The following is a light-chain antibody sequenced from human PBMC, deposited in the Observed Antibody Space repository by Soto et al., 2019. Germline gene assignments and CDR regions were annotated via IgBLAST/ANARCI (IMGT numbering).Light chain of an antibody. V-gene: IGKV3-20*01. CDR1: QSVSSSY. CDR2: DAS. J-gene: IGKJ1*01. CDR3: QYYGNSPLT. Sequence: DMVLTKSPATLSLSKRERATLSCRASQSVSSSYLAWYQQKPGQAPRLLIYDASNRATGIPARFSGSGSGTDFTLTISSLEPEDFAVYYCQYYGNSPLTFGQGTKVDIK.